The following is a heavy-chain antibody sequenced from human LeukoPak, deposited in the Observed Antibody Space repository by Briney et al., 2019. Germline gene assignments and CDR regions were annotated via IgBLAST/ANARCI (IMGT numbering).Heavy chain of an antibody. CDR2: IYYSGSN. CDR1: GASISNHY. CDR3: ARARFSSLRIDY. Sequence: SETLSLTCAVSGASISNHYWSWIRQPPGKGLEWIGYIYYSGSNNYNPSLKSRVTMSLDTAKNQFSLKLSSVTAADTAVYYCARARFSSLRIDYWGQGTLVTVSS. V-gene: IGHV4-59*11. J-gene: IGHJ4*02.